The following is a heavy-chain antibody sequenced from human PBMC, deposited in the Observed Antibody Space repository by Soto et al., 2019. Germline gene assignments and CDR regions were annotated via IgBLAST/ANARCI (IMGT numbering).Heavy chain of an antibody. Sequence: ASVKVSCKAFGYTFIDYFMHWVRQAPGQGLEWMGWLNPKTGDTNYPQKFQGRVTMTTDTSISTAYMELSGLTSNDASIYFCATCTWHQYYYYYGMDVWGQGTTVTVSS. CDR3: ATCTWHQYYYYYGMDV. CDR2: LNPKTGDT. V-gene: IGHV1-2*02. CDR1: GYTFIDYF. J-gene: IGHJ6*02.